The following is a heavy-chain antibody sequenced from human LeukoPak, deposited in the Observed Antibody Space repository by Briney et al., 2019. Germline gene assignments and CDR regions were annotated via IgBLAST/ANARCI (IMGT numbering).Heavy chain of an antibody. J-gene: IGHJ5*02. CDR3: AKVGVKQWLGLNWFDP. CDR2: ISGSGGST. V-gene: IGHV3-23*01. Sequence: GGSLRLSCAASGFTFSSYAMSWVRQAPGKGLEWVSAISGSGGSTYYADSVKGRFTISRDNSKNTLYLQMNSLRAEDTAVYYCAKVGVKQWLGLNWFDPWGQGTLVTVSS. CDR1: GFTFSSYA. D-gene: IGHD6-19*01.